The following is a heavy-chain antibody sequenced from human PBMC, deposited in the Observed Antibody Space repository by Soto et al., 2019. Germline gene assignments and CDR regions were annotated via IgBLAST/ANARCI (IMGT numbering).Heavy chain of an antibody. CDR1: GFSLSTSGVG. CDR2: IYWDDDK. Sequence: QITLKESGPTLVKPTQTLTLTCTFSGFSLSTSGVGVGWIRQPPGKALEWLALIYWDDDKRYSPSLKSRLNITKDTSKNQVGLTMTNKYPVDTATYYCEHLMITFGGVIVYHAFDIWGQGTMVTVSS. D-gene: IGHD3-16*02. V-gene: IGHV2-5*02. J-gene: IGHJ3*02. CDR3: EHLMITFGGVIVYHAFDI.